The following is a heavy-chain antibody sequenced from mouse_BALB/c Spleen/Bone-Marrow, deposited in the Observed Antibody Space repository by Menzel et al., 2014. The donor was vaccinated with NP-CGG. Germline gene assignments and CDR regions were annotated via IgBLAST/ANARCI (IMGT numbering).Heavy chain of an antibody. Sequence: QVQLQQSGAELMKPGASVKISCKATDYTFSSYWIEWVKQRPGHGLEWIGEILPGSGSTNYNEKFKGKATFTADTSSNTAYMQLSSLTSEDSAVYYCARRVPFAYWGQGTLVTVSA. J-gene: IGHJ3*01. CDR1: DYTFSSYW. V-gene: IGHV1-9*01. CDR3: ARRVPFAY. CDR2: ILPGSGST.